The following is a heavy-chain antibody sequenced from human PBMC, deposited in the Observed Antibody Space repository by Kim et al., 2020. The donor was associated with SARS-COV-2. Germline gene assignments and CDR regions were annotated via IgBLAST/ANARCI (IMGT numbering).Heavy chain of an antibody. CDR3: TSYLGDYCGVDCYSRV. V-gene: IGHV3-15*01. CDR2: ITLKTNGGTT. J-gene: IGHJ6*02. CDR1: GFTFSNAW. Sequence: GGSLRLSCAASGFTFSNAWMNWVRQAPGRGLEWVGRITLKTNGGTTAYGAPVKGRFTISRYYSKNTLYLQMNSLRTEDTAVYYCTSYLGDYCGVDCYSRVWGQGTTVTVSS. D-gene: IGHD2-21*02.